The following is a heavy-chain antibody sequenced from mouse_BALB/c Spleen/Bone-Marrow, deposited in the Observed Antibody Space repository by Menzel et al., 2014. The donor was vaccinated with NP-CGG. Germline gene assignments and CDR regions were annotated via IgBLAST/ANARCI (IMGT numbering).Heavy chain of an antibody. CDR1: GFIFIDYY. Sequence: EVMLVESGGGLVQPGGSLRLSCATSGFIFIDYYMSWVRQPPGKALEWLGFIRHKANGYTTEYSASVKGRFTNSKDNSQSILYLQMNTLRAEDSATYCCARAFTMINAIDYWGQGTSVTVSS. CDR3: ARAFTMINAIDY. D-gene: IGHD2-4*01. CDR2: IRHKANGYTT. V-gene: IGHV7-3*02. J-gene: IGHJ4*01.